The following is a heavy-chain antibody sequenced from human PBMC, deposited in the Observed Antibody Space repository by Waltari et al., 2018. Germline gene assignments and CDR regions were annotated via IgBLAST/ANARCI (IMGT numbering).Heavy chain of an antibody. CDR1: GFTYSMYW. CDR3: ARGARRTTVTTGWWYFDL. J-gene: IGHJ2*01. V-gene: IGHV3-74*01. D-gene: IGHD4-17*01. Sequence: EVQLVESGGGLVQPGGSLRLSCAASGFTYSMYWMHWVRQAPGKGLVWDSRSNSDGSSTSYADSVKGRFTISKDNAKNTVYLQMNSLRAEDTAIYYCARGARRTTVTTGWWYFDLWGRGTLVTVSS. CDR2: SNSDGSST.